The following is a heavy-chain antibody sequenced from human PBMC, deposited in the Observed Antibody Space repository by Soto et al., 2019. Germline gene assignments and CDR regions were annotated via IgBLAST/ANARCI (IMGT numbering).Heavy chain of an antibody. J-gene: IGHJ6*02. CDR1: GGTFSSYA. D-gene: IGHD2-2*02. CDR3: ARDRGRYCSSTSCYTDYYGMDV. Sequence: ASVKVSCKASGGTFSSYAISWVRQAPGQGLEWMGGIIPIFGTANYAQKFQGRVTITADESTSTAYMELSSLRSEDTAVYYCARDRGRYCSSTSCYTDYYGMDVWGQGTTVTVSS. CDR2: IIPIFGTA. V-gene: IGHV1-69*13.